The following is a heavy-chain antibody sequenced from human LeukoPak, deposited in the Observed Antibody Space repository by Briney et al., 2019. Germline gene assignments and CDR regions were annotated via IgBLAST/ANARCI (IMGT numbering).Heavy chain of an antibody. CDR1: GYSVSSYW. Sequence: GESLKISWKGSGYSVSSYWCGWVRQMPGKGLEWMGIIYPGDSDTRYSPSFQGQVTISADKSISTAYLQWSSLKASDTAMYYCARSVRGLRPGAFDIWGQGTMVTVSS. J-gene: IGHJ3*02. D-gene: IGHD4-17*01. CDR3: ARSVRGLRPGAFDI. CDR2: IYPGDSDT. V-gene: IGHV5-51*01.